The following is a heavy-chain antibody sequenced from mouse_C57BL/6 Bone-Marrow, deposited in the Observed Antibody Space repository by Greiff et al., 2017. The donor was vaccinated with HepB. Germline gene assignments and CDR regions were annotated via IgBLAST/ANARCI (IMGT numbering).Heavy chain of an antibody. CDR3: ARWDYDPAWFAY. CDR2: IYPGSGST. J-gene: IGHJ3*01. V-gene: IGHV1-55*01. D-gene: IGHD2-4*01. Sequence: QVQLKQPGAELVKPGASVKMSCKASGYTFTSYWITWVKQRPGQGLEWIGDIYPGSGSTNYNEKFKSKATLTGDTSSSTAYMQLSSLTSEDSAVYYCARWDYDPAWFAYWGQGTLVTVSA. CDR1: GYTFTSYW.